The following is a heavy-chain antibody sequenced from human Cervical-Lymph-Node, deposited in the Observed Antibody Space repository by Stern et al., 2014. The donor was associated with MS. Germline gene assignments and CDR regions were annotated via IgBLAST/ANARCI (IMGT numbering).Heavy chain of an antibody. V-gene: IGHV5-51*01. CDR2: IYPGDSDT. J-gene: IGHJ4*02. CDR3: ARLAADGHSR. Sequence: EVQLVESGAEVKKPGESLKISCEGSGYSFTSYWIGWVRQMPGKGLEWMGIIYPGDSDTTYSPSFQGQVTMSADKSINTAYLQWSSLRAADTAMYYCARLAADGHSRWGQGTLVTVSS. CDR1: GYSFTSYW. D-gene: IGHD2-15*01.